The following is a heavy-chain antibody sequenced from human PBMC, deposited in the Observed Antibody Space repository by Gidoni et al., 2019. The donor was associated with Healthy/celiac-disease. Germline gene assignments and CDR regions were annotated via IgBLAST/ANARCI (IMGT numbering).Heavy chain of an antibody. CDR2: ISSSSSTI. Sequence: EVQLVESGVGLVQPGGSLRLSCPASGFTFISYPLNWVRQAPGKGLEWVSYISSSSSTIYYADSVKGRFTISRDNAKNSLYLQMNSLRDEDTAVYYCARDEGEEYYDFWSGLLDVWGKGTTVTVSS. V-gene: IGHV3-48*02. J-gene: IGHJ6*04. CDR1: GFTFISYP. CDR3: ARDEGEEYYDFWSGLLDV. D-gene: IGHD3-3*01.